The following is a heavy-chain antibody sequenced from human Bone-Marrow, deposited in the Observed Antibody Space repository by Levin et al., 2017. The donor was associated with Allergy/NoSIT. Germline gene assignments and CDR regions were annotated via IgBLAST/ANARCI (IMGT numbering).Heavy chain of an antibody. J-gene: IGHJ6*03. CDR1: GFTLTDYH. CDR2: LSLNGVDM. D-gene: IGHD1-26*01. CDR3: VKDVGRSERSYYYYYMDV. Sequence: PGESLKISCSASGFTLTDYHMFWVRQVPGKGLEYVCKLSLNGVDMYYVDSAKGRFALSRDNSKSTLFLQLSSVRPDDAAKYYCVKDVGRSERSYYYYYMDVWGEGTTVTVS. V-gene: IGHV3-64D*06.